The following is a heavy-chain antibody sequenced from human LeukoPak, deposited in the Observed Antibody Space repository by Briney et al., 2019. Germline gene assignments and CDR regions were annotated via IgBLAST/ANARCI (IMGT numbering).Heavy chain of an antibody. J-gene: IGHJ4*02. V-gene: IGHV3-21*01. CDR3: ARYSSSSGGASHYLDY. CDR1: GFTFSSYN. Sequence: GGSLRLSCAASGFTFSSYNMNWVRQAPGKGLEWVSSISGSSSYIYYADSVKGRFTISRDNAKNSLYLQMNSLRAEDTAVYYCARYSSSSGGASHYLDYWGQGTLVTVSS. D-gene: IGHD6-6*01. CDR2: ISGSSSYI.